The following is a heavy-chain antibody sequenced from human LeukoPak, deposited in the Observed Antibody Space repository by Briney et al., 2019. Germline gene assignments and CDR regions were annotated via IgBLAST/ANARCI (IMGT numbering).Heavy chain of an antibody. J-gene: IGHJ4*02. V-gene: IGHV4-34*01. Sequence: MSSETLSLTCAVYGGSFSGYYWSWIRQPPGKGLEWIGEINHSGSTNYNPSLKSRVTISVDTSKNQFSLKLSSVTAADTAVYYCARAGGELSPLDYFDYWGQGTLVTVSS. CDR2: INHSGST. CDR3: ARAGGELSPLDYFDY. D-gene: IGHD3-16*02. CDR1: GGSFSGYY.